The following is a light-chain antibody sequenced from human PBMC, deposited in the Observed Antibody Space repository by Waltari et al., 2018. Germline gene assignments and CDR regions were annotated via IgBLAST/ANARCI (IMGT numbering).Light chain of an antibody. Sequence: ETVLTQSPGTLALSPGERATLSCRASQSIGSSLAWYQHIPGQAPRLLFYDASNRATGIPARFSGSGSGTDFTLTISSLQPEDFATYYCQQSYSTPYTFGQGTKLEIK. V-gene: IGKV3-11*01. J-gene: IGKJ2*01. CDR3: QQSYSTPYT. CDR1: QSIGSS. CDR2: DAS.